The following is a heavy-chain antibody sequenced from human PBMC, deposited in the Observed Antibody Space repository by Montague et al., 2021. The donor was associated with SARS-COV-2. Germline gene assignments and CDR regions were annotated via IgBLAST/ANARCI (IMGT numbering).Heavy chain of an antibody. CDR3: ASATYYYDSGGSDAFDI. Sequence: SETLSLTCTVSGGSISSSNYYWGWIRQPPGKGLEWIGSIYYSGSTYYNPSLKSRVTISVDTSKNQFSLKLSSVTAADTAVYYCASATYYYDSGGSDAFDIWGQGTMVTVSS. J-gene: IGHJ3*02. D-gene: IGHD3-22*01. V-gene: IGHV4-39*01. CDR1: GGSISSSNYY. CDR2: IYYSGST.